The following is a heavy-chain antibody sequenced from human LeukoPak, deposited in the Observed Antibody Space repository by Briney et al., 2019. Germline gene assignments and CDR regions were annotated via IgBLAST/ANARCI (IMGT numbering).Heavy chain of an antibody. CDR1: GYTFSRNG. D-gene: IGHD3-3*01. V-gene: IGHV1-18*01. CDR2: IGAYNGNT. Sequence: ASVTVSCKASGYTFSRNGISWVRQAPGQGLEWMGWIGAYNGNTKYVQKFQGRVTMATDTSTGTAYMELRSLRSDDTAVYYCAKDHDFDFDYWGQGTLVTVSS. J-gene: IGHJ4*02. CDR3: AKDHDFDFDY.